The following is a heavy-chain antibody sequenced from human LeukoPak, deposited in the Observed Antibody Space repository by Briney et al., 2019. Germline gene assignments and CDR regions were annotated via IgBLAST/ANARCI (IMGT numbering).Heavy chain of an antibody. CDR3: ARDHTETSSLNFRNYYYYGMDI. CDR1: GGSIRIGDYS. J-gene: IGHJ6*02. V-gene: IGHV4-31*03. D-gene: IGHD4-4*01. Sequence: TSETLSLTCTVSGGSIRIGDYSCNWIRQHPGKGLEWIGYSYYSGSTYYNPSLTSRVTMSVDTSNNQSPLKLSSVTAADTAIYYCARDHTETSSLNFRNYYYYGMDIWGQGTTVIVSS. CDR2: SYYSGST.